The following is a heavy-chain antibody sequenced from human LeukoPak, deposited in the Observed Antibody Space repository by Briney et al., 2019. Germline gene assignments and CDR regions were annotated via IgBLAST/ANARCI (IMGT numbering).Heavy chain of an antibody. Sequence: ASVKVSCKASGGTFSSYAISWVRQAPGQGLEWMGGIIPIFGTANYAQKFQARVTITTDESTSTAYMELSSLRSEDTAVYYCSRGISGSYTADYWGQGTLVTVSS. D-gene: IGHD1-26*01. CDR3: SRGISGSYTADY. CDR2: IIPIFGTA. J-gene: IGHJ4*02. CDR1: GGTFSSYA. V-gene: IGHV1-69*05.